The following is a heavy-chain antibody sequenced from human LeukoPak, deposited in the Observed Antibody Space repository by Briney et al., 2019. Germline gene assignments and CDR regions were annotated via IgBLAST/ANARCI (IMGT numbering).Heavy chain of an antibody. D-gene: IGHD2-2*01. J-gene: IGHJ5*02. CDR2: ISAYNGNT. V-gene: IGHV1-18*01. CDR3: ARDRDIVVVPAANCWFDP. CDR1: GYTFTSYG. Sequence: ASVKVSCKASGYTFTSYGISWVRQAPGQGLEWMGWISAYNGNTNYAQKFQGRVTMTTDTSTSTAYMELRSLRSDDTAVYYCARDRDIVVVPAANCWFDPWGQGTLVTVSS.